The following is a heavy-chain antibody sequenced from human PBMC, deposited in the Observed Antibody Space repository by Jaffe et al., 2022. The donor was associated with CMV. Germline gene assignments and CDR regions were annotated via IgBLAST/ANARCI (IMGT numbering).Heavy chain of an antibody. CDR3: ARHHNGPPFNWFDP. Sequence: QLQLQESGPGLVKPSETLSLTCTVSGGSISSSSYYWGWIRQPPGKGLEWIGSIYYSGSTYYNPSLKSRVTISVDTSKNQFSLKLSSVTAADTAVYYCARHHNGPPFNWFDPWGQGTLVTVSS. CDR1: GGSISSSSYY. CDR2: IYYSGST. D-gene: IGHD2-8*01. J-gene: IGHJ5*02. V-gene: IGHV4-39*01.